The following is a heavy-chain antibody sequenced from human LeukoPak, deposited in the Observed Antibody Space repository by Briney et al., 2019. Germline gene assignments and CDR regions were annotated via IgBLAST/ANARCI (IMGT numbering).Heavy chain of an antibody. CDR3: ARDPGYSYGKWDTYNYYYMDV. J-gene: IGHJ6*03. CDR2: IKQDGSEK. D-gene: IGHD5-18*01. V-gene: IGHV3-7*01. CDR1: GFTFSSYW. Sequence: PGGSLRLSCAASGFTFSSYWMSWVRQAPGKGLEWVANIKQDGSEKYYVDSVKGRFTISRDNAKNSLYLQMNSLRAEDTAVYYCARDPGYSYGKWDTYNYYYMDVWGKGTTVTVSS.